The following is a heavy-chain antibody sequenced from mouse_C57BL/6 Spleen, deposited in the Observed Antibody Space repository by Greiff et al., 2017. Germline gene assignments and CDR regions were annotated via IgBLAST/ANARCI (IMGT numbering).Heavy chain of an antibody. V-gene: IGHV14-2*01. CDR1: GFNIKDYY. CDR3: ARSHYYGSSSYYFDY. CDR2: IDPEDGET. J-gene: IGHJ2*01. Sequence: EVQLQQSGAELVKPGASVKLSCTASGFNIKDYYMHWVKQRTEQGLEWIGRIDPEDGETKYAPKFRGKATITADTSSNTAYLQLSSLTSEDTAVXYCARSHYYGSSSYYFDYWGQGTTLTVSA. D-gene: IGHD1-1*01.